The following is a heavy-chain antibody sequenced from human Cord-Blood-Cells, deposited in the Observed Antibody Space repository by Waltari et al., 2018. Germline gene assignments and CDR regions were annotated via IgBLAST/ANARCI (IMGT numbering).Heavy chain of an antibody. J-gene: IGHJ2*01. CDR1: GGSISSSSYY. D-gene: IGHD6-6*01. CDR3: ARQNLQLVQDWYFDL. Sequence: QLQLQESGPGLVKPSETLSLTCTVSGGSISSSSYYWGWIRQPPGKGLEWMGSIYYSGSTYYNPSLKSRVTISVDTSKNQFSLKLSSVTAADTAVYYCARQNLQLVQDWYFDLWGRGTLVTVSS. CDR2: IYYSGST. V-gene: IGHV4-39*01.